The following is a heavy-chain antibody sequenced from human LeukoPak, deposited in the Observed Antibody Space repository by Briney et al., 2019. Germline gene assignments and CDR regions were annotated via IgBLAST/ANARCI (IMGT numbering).Heavy chain of an antibody. J-gene: IGHJ6*03. CDR3: AKRRGLELLYYYYMDV. CDR1: GFTFNTYA. Sequence: GGSLRLSCAASGFTFNTYAMSWVRQAPGKGLEWVAAVSGSGAGTYYADSVKGRFTISRDNSKNTLFLQMNSLRAEDTAVYYCAKRRGLELLYYYYMDVWGKGTTVTVSS. D-gene: IGHD1-7*01. CDR2: VSGSGAGT. V-gene: IGHV3-23*01.